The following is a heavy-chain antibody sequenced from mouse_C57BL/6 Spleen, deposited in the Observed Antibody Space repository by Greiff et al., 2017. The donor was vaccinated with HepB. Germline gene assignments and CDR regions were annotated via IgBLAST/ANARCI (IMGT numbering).Heavy chain of an antibody. CDR1: GYTFTSYW. Sequence: QVQLQQPGAELVMPGASVKLSCKASGYTFTSYWMHWVKQRPGQGLEWIGEIDPSDSYTNYNQKFKGKSTLTVDKSSSTAYMQLSSLTSEDSAVYYCARYYYGNDFDYWGQGTTLTVSS. CDR3: ARYYYGNDFDY. D-gene: IGHD1-1*01. J-gene: IGHJ2*01. CDR2: IDPSDSYT. V-gene: IGHV1-69*01.